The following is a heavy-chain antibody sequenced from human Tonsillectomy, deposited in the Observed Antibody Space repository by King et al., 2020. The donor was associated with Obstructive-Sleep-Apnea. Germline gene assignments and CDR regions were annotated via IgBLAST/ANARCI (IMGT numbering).Heavy chain of an antibody. CDR1: GFTFRSYG. CDR2: IWDDGSYK. Sequence: VQLVESGGGVVQPGRSLRLSCEVSGFTFRSYGMHWVRQAPGKGLEWGAVIWDDGSYKYYADSVKGRFTISRDNSKNTLYLEMRSLRVEDTAVYYCARDYIWVVVAGSQVGMDVWGQGTSVTVSS. V-gene: IGHV3-33*01. CDR3: ARDYIWVVVAGSQVGMDV. D-gene: IGHD2-15*01. J-gene: IGHJ6*02.